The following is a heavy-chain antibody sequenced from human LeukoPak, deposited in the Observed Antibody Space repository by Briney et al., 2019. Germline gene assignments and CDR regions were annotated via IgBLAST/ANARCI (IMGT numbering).Heavy chain of an antibody. D-gene: IGHD3-22*01. V-gene: IGHV4-38-2*01. Sequence: SETLSLTCAVSGYPISSGYYWGWIRQPPGTGREWVGSIHHSGSTYYSPSLKSRVTISMDTSKNQFSLKMTSVIAADTAVYYCARGKHYDSSVYFDYWGQGILVTVSS. CDR1: GYPISSGYY. CDR3: ARGKHYDSSVYFDY. CDR2: IHHSGST. J-gene: IGHJ4*02.